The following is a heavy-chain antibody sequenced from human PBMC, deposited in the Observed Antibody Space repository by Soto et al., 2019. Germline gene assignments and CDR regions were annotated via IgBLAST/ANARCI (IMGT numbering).Heavy chain of an antibody. V-gene: IGHV1-8*01. CDR2: MNPNTGNT. CDR3: ARGFSSYSDH. J-gene: IGHJ4*02. Sequence: ASVKVSCKASGYTFTDYDFNWVRQAAGQGLEWMGWMNPNTGNTAYAEKFQGRLTLTRDTSTNTVYMHLSSLTSEDTAVYFCARGFSSYSDHWAKGTLVTVS. CDR1: GYTFTDYD. D-gene: IGHD3-10*01.